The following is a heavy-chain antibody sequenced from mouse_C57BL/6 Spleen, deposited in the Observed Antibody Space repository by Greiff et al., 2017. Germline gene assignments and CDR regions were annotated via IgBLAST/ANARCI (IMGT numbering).Heavy chain of an antibody. D-gene: IGHD1-1*01. CDR1: GYTFTSYW. V-gene: IGHV1-64*01. J-gene: IGHJ2*01. Sequence: QVQLQQPGAELVKPGASVKLSCKASGYTFTSYWMHWVKQRPGQGLEWIGMIHPNSGSTNYNEKFKSKATLTVDKSSSTAYMQLSSLTSEDSAVYYCARLGINTVVANFDYWGQGTTLTVSS. CDR3: ARLGINTVVANFDY. CDR2: IHPNSGST.